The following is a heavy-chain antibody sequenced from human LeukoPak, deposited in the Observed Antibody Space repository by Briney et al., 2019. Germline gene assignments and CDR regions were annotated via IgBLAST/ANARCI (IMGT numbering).Heavy chain of an antibody. J-gene: IGHJ4*02. CDR1: GGSFSGYY. CDR2: INHSGSN. CDR3: ARGLAYGSLY. Sequence: PSETLSLTCAVYGGSFSGYYWSWIRQPPGKGLEWIGEINHSGSNNYNPSLKSRVTISVDTSKNQFSLKLSSVTAADTAVYYCARGLAYGSLYWGQGTLVTVSS. V-gene: IGHV4-34*01. D-gene: IGHD3-10*01.